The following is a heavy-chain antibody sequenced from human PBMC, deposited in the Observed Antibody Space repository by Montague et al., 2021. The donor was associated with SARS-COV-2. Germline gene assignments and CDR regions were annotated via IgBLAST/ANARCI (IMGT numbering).Heavy chain of an antibody. V-gene: IGHV4-4*02. J-gene: IGHJ4*02. D-gene: IGHD1-26*01. CDR3: ASGGSGRSGVAY. Sequence: SETLSLTCVVSGDSLSTDYWWSGVRLPPGKGQEWVGELSHTESTKYKPSLKGRVSMSVAKSCNPFSLRLTSVTAADTAIHYCASGGSGRSGVAYWGQGTLVTVSS. CDR2: LSHTEST. CDR1: GDSLSTDYW.